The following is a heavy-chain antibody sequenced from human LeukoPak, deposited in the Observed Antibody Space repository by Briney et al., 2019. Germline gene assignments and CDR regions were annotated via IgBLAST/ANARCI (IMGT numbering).Heavy chain of an antibody. D-gene: IGHD3-16*02. CDR3: SKDISAGDLDV. Sequence: PGGSLRLSCVASGFTVSTTYMGWVRQAPEKGLEWVSGVFWNGVDRGYADSVKGRFTIFRDNAKNSMYLQMNSLRIEDTALYYCSKDISAGDLDVWGPGTPVTVSS. CDR1: GFTVSTTY. CDR2: VFWNGVDR. J-gene: IGHJ6*02. V-gene: IGHV3-9*01.